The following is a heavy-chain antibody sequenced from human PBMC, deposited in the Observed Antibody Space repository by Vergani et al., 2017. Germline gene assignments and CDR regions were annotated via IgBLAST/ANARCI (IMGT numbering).Heavy chain of an antibody. CDR2: MNPISGNK. Sequence: QVQLVQSGAEVKKPGASVKVFCKASGYNFTSDDINWVRQATGQGLEWMGLMNPISGNKGYAQNLQGRLTITRDTSVNTAYMELSSLKSEDMAVYYCVRARKTCTYDHCPRYYYDLWGQGTLVTVSS. CDR3: VRARKTCTYDHCPRYYYDL. D-gene: IGHD2-8*01. J-gene: IGHJ4*02. V-gene: IGHV1-8*03. CDR1: GYNFTSDD.